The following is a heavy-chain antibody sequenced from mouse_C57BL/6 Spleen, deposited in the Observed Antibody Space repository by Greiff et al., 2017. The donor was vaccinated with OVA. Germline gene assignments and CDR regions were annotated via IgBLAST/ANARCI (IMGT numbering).Heavy chain of an antibody. CDR1: GYAFSSYW. V-gene: IGHV1-80*01. CDR2: IYPGDGDT. D-gene: IGHD1-1*01. J-gene: IGHJ2*01. CDR3: ARSLYYGSSEDYFDY. Sequence: LVESGAELVKPGASVKISCKASGYAFSSYWMNWVKQRPGKGLEWIGQIYPGDGDTNYNGKFKGKATLTADKSSSTAYMQLSSLTSEDSAVYFCARSLYYGSSEDYFDYWGQGTTLTVSS.